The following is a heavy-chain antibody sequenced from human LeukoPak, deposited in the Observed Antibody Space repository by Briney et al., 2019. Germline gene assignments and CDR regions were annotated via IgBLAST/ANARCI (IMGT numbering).Heavy chain of an antibody. CDR1: GFTFSSYW. V-gene: IGHV3-7*01. CDR2: IKQDGSEK. D-gene: IGHD1-26*01. CDR3: ARDSPLWELHFDY. Sequence: GGSLRLSCAASGFTFSSYWMSWVRQAPGKGLEWVTNIKQDGSEKYYVDSVKGRFTISRDNAKNSLYLQMNSLRAEDTAVYYCARDSPLWELHFDYWGQGTLVTVSS. J-gene: IGHJ4*02.